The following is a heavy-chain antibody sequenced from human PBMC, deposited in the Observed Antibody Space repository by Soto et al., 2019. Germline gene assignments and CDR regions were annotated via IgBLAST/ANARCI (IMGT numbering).Heavy chain of an antibody. Sequence: SETLSLTCTVSGGSISSYYWSWIRQPPGRGLEWIGYIYYSGSTNYNPSLKSRVTISVDTSKNQFSLKLSSVTAADTAVYYCARDRWHDYIWGSYRYSADFDFWGQGTMVTVSS. J-gene: IGHJ3*01. V-gene: IGHV4-59*01. CDR2: IYYSGST. CDR1: GGSISSYY. CDR3: ARDRWHDYIWGSYRYSADFDF. D-gene: IGHD3-16*02.